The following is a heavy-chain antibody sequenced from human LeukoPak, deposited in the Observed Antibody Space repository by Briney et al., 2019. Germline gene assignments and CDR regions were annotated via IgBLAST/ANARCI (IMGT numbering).Heavy chain of an antibody. V-gene: IGHV1-46*01. Sequence: ASVKVSCKASGYTFTSYYMHWVRQAPGQGLEWMGIINPSGGSTKYAQKFQGRVTMTRDTSASTVYMELSSLRSEDTAVYYCARDLPYSSSRGSYFDYWGQGTLVTVSS. CDR1: GYTFTSYY. D-gene: IGHD6-13*01. J-gene: IGHJ4*02. CDR2: INPSGGST. CDR3: ARDLPYSSSRGSYFDY.